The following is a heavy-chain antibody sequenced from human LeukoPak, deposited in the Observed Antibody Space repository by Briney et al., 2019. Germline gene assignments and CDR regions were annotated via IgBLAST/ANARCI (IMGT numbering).Heavy chain of an antibody. J-gene: IGHJ4*02. Sequence: ASVKVSCKASGYTFTSYGISWVRQAPGQGLEWMGWISAYNGNTNYAQKLQGRVTMTTDTSTSTAYMELRSLRSDDTAVYYCARAGDGDIAAPWNYFDYWGQGTLVTVSS. D-gene: IGHD6-13*01. CDR2: ISAYNGNT. V-gene: IGHV1-18*01. CDR3: ARAGDGDIAAPWNYFDY. CDR1: GYTFTSYG.